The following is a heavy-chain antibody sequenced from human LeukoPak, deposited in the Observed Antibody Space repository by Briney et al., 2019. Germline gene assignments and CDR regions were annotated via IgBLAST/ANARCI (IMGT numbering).Heavy chain of an antibody. CDR1: GGSISSSGLY. J-gene: IGHJ3*02. CDR2: IYYTGTT. CDR3: ARQTPNALDI. Sequence: SETLSLTCTVSGGSISSSGLYWGWIRQPPGRGLEWIATIYYTGTTYYSPSLKSRVTISVDTSKNQFSLRLSSVTASDTALFYCARQTPNALDIWGQGTMVTVSS. V-gene: IGHV4-39*01.